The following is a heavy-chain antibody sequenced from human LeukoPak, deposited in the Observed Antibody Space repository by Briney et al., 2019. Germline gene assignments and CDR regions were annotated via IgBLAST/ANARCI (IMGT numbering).Heavy chain of an antibody. Sequence: SETLSLTCAVYGGSFSGYYWSWIRQPPGKGLEWIGEINHSGSTNYNPSLKSRVTISVDTSKNQFSLKLSFVTAADTAVYYCADQNTYRDAFDIWGQGTMVTVSS. CDR2: INHSGST. J-gene: IGHJ3*02. CDR3: ADQNTYRDAFDI. V-gene: IGHV4-34*01. CDR1: GGSFSGYY. D-gene: IGHD1-14*01.